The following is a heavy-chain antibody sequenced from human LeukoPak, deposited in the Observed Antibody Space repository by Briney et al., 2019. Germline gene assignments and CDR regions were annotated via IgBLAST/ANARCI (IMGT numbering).Heavy chain of an antibody. Sequence: SETLSLTCAVYGGSFSDYYWTWIRQPPGKGLEWIGEINHSGGPNNNPSLKSRVSISFDTSKNQFSLKLTSVTAADTAVYYCGSRRTAMFGVIKGPIDYWGQGTLVTVSS. D-gene: IGHD3-3*01. CDR2: INHSGGP. CDR1: GGSFSDYY. J-gene: IGHJ4*02. CDR3: GSRRTAMFGVIKGPIDY. V-gene: IGHV4-34*01.